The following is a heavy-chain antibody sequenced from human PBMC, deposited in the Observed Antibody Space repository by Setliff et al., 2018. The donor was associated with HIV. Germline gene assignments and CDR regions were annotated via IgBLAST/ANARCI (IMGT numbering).Heavy chain of an antibody. Sequence: GASVKVSCKASGYIFTSYGISWVRRAPGQGLEWMGWMSGNNGKTNYAQNCEGRVTETKDTSTSTVYMELRSLRSDETAVYYCAREWRTSMVKYYFDYWGQGTLVTVSS. CDR1: GYIFTSYG. V-gene: IGHV1-18*01. CDR2: MSGNNGKT. J-gene: IGHJ4*02. CDR3: AREWRTSMVKYYFDY. D-gene: IGHD5-18*01.